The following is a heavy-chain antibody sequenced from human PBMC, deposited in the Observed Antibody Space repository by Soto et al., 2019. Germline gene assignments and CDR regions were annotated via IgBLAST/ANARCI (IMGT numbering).Heavy chain of an antibody. Sequence: PSETRSLACTVSGGSISSGGYYWSWIRQHPGKGLEWIGYIYYSGSTYYNPSLKSRVTISVDTSKNQFSLKLSSVTAADTAVYYCARTVQAVVAATPPWLDPWGQGTLDPVST. CDR1: GGSISSGGYY. CDR3: ARTVQAVVAATPPWLDP. CDR2: IYYSGST. V-gene: IGHV4-31*03. J-gene: IGHJ5*02. D-gene: IGHD2-15*01.